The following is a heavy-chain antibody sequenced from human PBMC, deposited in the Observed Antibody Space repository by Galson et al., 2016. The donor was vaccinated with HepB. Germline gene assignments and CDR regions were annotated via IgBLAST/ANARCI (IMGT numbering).Heavy chain of an antibody. CDR2: ISVSGDRT. V-gene: IGHV3-23*01. D-gene: IGHD3-22*01. CDR1: GFTFSNYV. Sequence: ASGFTFSNYVMTWVRQAPGKGLEWVSAISVSGDRTYYADSLKGRFTISRDNSKNTLYLEMNSLRAEDTAVYYCAKDSSAYGWYFDYWGQGTLVTVSS. CDR3: AKDSSAYGWYFDY. J-gene: IGHJ4*02.